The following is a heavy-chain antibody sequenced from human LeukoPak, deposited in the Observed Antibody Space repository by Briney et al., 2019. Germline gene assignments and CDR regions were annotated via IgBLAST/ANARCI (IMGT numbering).Heavy chain of an antibody. CDR1: GGSISSYY. V-gene: IGHV4-59*08. J-gene: IGHJ3*02. D-gene: IGHD6-19*01. Sequence: SETLSLTCTVSGGSISSYYWSWIRQPPGKGLEWIGYIYYSGSTNYNPSLKSRVTISVDTSKNQFSLKLSSVTAADTAVYYCARPYSSGWYSGMDAFDIWGQGTMVTVSS. CDR2: IYYSGST. CDR3: ARPYSSGWYSGMDAFDI.